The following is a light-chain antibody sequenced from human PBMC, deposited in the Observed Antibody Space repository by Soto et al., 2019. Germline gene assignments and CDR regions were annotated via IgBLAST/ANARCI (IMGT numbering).Light chain of an antibody. V-gene: IGLV2-14*01. CDR1: SSNIGGSNS. CDR2: DVS. J-gene: IGLJ2*01. Sequence: QSVLTQPASVSGSPGQSITISCTGTSSNIGGSNSVSWYQQHPGKAPKLLIHDVSTWPSGVSNRCSGSKSDNTASLTISGLQAEDEADYYGSSYPSVTNTPVVFGGGTQLTVL. CDR3: SSYPSVTNTPVV.